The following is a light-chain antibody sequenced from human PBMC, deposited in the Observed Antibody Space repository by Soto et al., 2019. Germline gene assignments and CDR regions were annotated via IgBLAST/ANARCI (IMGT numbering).Light chain of an antibody. Sequence: EIVLTQSPGTLSLSPGERVTLSCRASQSVTSRDLAWYQQRPGQAPRLLIYGASTRATGIPDRFSGSASGTDFTLTISRLEPDDFAVYFCQQYGTSPPRYTFGQGTKLEIK. J-gene: IGKJ2*01. V-gene: IGKV3-20*01. CDR3: QQYGTSPPRYT. CDR1: QSVTSRD. CDR2: GAS.